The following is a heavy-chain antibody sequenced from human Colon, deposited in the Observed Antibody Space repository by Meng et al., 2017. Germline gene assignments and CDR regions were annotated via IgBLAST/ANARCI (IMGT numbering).Heavy chain of an antibody. CDR2: MNPNSGNT. Sequence: QGQLVQSGAEVKKPGASVKVSCKASGYIFTNYETNWVRQATGQGLEWMGWMNPNSGNTGYAQKFQGRVAMTRNASISTAYMELSSLRSDDTAVYYCARAIAAAGSNWFDLWGQGTLVTVSS. CDR3: ARAIAAAGSNWFDL. D-gene: IGHD6-13*01. CDR1: GYIFTNYE. V-gene: IGHV1-8*01. J-gene: IGHJ5*02.